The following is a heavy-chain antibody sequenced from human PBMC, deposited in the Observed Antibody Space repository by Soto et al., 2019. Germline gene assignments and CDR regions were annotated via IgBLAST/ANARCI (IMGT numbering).Heavy chain of an antibody. CDR1: GFTFSSYA. V-gene: IGHV3-23*01. CDR3: AKPPPRRYGSGSYYTYYDY. CDR2: ISGSGGST. J-gene: IGHJ4*02. Sequence: GGSMRLSCAASGFTFSSYAMSWVRQAPGKGLEWVSAISGSGGSTYYADSVKGRFTISRDNSKNTLYLQMNSLRAEDTAVYYCAKPPPRRYGSGSYYTYYDYWGQGTLVTVSS. D-gene: IGHD3-10*01.